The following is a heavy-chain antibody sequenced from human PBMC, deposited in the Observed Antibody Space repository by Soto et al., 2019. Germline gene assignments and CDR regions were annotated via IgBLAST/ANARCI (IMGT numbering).Heavy chain of an antibody. D-gene: IGHD2-2*01. CDR3: ARNNVVVPAAMYTFDY. Sequence: PSETLSLTCTVSGGSISSYYWSWIRQPPGKGLEWIGYIYYSGSTNYNPSLKSRVTISVDTSKNQFSLKLSSVTAADTAVYYCARNNVVVPAAMYTFDYWGQGTLVTVSS. CDR2: IYYSGST. V-gene: IGHV4-59*08. CDR1: GGSISSYY. J-gene: IGHJ4*02.